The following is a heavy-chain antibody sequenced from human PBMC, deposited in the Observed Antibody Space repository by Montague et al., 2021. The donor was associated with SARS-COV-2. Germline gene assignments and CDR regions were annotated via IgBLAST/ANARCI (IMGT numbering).Heavy chain of an antibody. V-gene: IGHV3-9*01. CDR3: TKDIRPGGADV. D-gene: IGHD3-16*01. CDR1: AFTYDGFA. J-gene: IGHJ6*02. Sequence: SLRLSCATSAFTYDGFAMHWVRQAPGKGPEWVSSIDFNSGRLDYADSVRGRFIVSRDNAKNSLYLQMNSLRAEDTAVYYCTKDIRPGGADVWGQGTTVTVSS. CDR2: IDFNSGRL.